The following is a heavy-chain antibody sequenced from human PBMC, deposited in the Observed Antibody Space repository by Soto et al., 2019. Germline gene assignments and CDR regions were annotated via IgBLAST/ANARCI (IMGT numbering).Heavy chain of an antibody. CDR1: GGTFGNSA. CDR2: IIPSFATG. CDR3: ARYDYGSGSYWFYGMDV. Sequence: QVQLVQSGAEVKKPGSSVKVSCKASGGTFGNSAISWVRQAPGQGLEWMGGIIPSFATGNSAPEFQGRLTITADKSPTTAYMELSSVRSEDTAVYYCARYDYGSGSYWFYGMDVWGQGTTVTVSS. D-gene: IGHD3-10*01. J-gene: IGHJ6*02. V-gene: IGHV1-69*06.